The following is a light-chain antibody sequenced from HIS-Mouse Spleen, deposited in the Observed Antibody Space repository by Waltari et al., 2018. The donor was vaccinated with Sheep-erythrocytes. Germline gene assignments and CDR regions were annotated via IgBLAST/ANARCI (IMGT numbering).Light chain of an antibody. V-gene: IGLV2-8*01. CDR3: SSYAGSNNWV. J-gene: IGLJ3*02. CDR2: EVS. Sequence: QSALTQPPSASGSPGQSVTISCPGTSSDFGCYNYVSWYQQHPGKAPKLMIYEVSKRPSGVPDRFSGSKSGNTASLTVSGLQAEDEADYYCSSYAGSNNWVFGGGTKLTVL. CDR1: SSDFGCYNY.